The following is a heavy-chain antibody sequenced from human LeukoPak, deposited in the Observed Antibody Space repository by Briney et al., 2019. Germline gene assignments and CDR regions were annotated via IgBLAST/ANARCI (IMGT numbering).Heavy chain of an antibody. J-gene: IGHJ6*02. V-gene: IGHV4-59*01. CDR1: GGSISSYY. CDR3: ARDTPRGWGMDV. CDR2: FYYSGST. Sequence: PSETLSLTCTVSGGSISSYYWSWIRQPPGKGLEWIGYFYYSGSTNYNPSLKSRVTISVDTSKNQFSLKLSSVTAADTAVYYCARDTPRGWGMDVWGQGTTVTVSS.